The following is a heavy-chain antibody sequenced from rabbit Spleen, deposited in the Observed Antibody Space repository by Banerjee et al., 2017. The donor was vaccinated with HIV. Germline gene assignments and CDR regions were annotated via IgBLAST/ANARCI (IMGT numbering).Heavy chain of an antibody. CDR3: ARDLVAVIGWNFNL. J-gene: IGHJ4*01. D-gene: IGHD1-1*01. Sequence: QSLEESGGDLVKPGASLTLTCTASGFSFSGNYYMCWVRQAPGKGLEWIACINIVTGKSVYASWAKGRFTMSRTSSTTVTLQMTSLTAADTATYFCARDLVAVIGWNFNLWGPGTLVTVS. CDR2: INIVTGKS. CDR1: GFSFSGNYY. V-gene: IGHV1S40*01.